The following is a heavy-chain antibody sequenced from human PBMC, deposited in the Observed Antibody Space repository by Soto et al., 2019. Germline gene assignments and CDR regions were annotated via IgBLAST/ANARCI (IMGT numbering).Heavy chain of an antibody. V-gene: IGHV3-48*01. CDR3: ARGAYYYDSSGLSY. CDR1: GFTFSSYS. J-gene: IGHJ4*02. D-gene: IGHD3-22*01. Sequence: EVQLVESGGGLVQPGGSLRLSCAASGFTFSSYSMNWVRQAPGKGLEWVSYISSSSSTIYYDDSVKGRFTISRDNANNSLYLQKNSLRAEDTAVYYCARGAYYYDSSGLSYWGQGTLVTVSS. CDR2: ISSSSSTI.